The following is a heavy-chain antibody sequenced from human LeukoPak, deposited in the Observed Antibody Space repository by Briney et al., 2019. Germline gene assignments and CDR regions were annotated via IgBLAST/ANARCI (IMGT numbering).Heavy chain of an antibody. CDR1: GGSISSSSYY. J-gene: IGHJ4*02. CDR2: IYYSGST. CDR3: ARGRSSGYLRRVCYFDY. V-gene: IGHV4-39*01. D-gene: IGHD6-19*01. Sequence: PSETLSLTCTVSGGSISSSSYYWGWIRQPPGKGLEWIGSIYYSGSTYYSPSLKSRVTISVDTSKNQFSLKLSSVTAADTAVYYCARGRSSGYLRRVCYFDYWGQGTLVTVSS.